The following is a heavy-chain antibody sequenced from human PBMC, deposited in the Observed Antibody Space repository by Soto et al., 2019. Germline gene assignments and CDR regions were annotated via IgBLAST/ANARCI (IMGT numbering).Heavy chain of an antibody. V-gene: IGHV4-59*01. CDR1: SGSISRYY. CDR3: AKLVREMATTHYFDY. D-gene: IGHD1-1*01. CDR2: IYHSGIT. J-gene: IGHJ4*02. Sequence: QVQLQESGPGLVKPSETLSLTCSVSSGSISRYYWTWIRQPPGKGLEWIGYIYHSGITSYNPSLKSRVTISVDTSKNQFSLKLSSLTTADTAVYYCAKLVREMATTHYFDYWGQGTLVTVSS.